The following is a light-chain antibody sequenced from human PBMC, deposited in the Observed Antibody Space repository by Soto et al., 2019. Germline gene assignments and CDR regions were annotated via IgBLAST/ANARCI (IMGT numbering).Light chain of an antibody. J-gene: IGKJ2*01. CDR1: QGIGSS. CDR3: QQYNSYGT. CDR2: DAS. Sequence: DIQMTQSPSTLSASVGDRVTITCRASQGIGSSLAWYQQKPGKGPKLLIYDASTLESGVPSRFSGSGFGTEFALTISSLQPDDFATFYCQQYNSYGTFGQGTKLEIK. V-gene: IGKV1-5*01.